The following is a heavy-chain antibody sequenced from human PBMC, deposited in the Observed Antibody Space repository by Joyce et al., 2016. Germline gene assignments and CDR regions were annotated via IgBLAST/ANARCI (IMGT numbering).Heavy chain of an antibody. D-gene: IGHD7-27*01. CDR1: GYSFTNYA. J-gene: IGHJ4*02. Sequence: QVLLVQSGPAQKEPGASMTLSRKTSGYSFTNYALNWVRQAPGQGLEWMGRIHAGSGVTRFSQKFYDRVSITTDTSASTVYMEMRGLTSADTATYYCTRSLPHGDGDKRATDIWGQGTLVTVSS. CDR2: IHAGSGVT. CDR3: TRSLPHGDGDKRATDI. V-gene: IGHV1-3*05.